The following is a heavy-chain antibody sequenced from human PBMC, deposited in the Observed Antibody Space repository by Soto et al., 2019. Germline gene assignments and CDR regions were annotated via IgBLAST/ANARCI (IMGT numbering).Heavy chain of an antibody. CDR3: AKEKTRVVVAAPLDY. D-gene: IGHD2-21*02. J-gene: IGHJ4*02. V-gene: IGHV3-30*18. CDR2: ISYDGSNK. Sequence: QVQLVESWGGVVQPGRALRLSCAASGFTFSSYGMHWVRQAPGKGLEWVGVISYDGSNKYYADSVKGRFTISRDNSKNPLYLEMNSLSAEDTAVYYCAKEKTRVVVAAPLDYWGQGTLVTVSS. CDR1: GFTFSSYG.